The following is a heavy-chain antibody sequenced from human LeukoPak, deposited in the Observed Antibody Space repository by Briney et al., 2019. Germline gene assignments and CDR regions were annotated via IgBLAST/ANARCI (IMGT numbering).Heavy chain of an antibody. CDR3: ARGGYDILTGYYSYWYFDL. CDR2: ISGSGGST. V-gene: IGHV3-23*01. J-gene: IGHJ2*01. Sequence: GGSLRLSCAASGFTFSSYAMSWVRQAPGKGLEWVSAISGSGGSTYYADSVKGRFTISRDNSKNTLYLQMNSLRAEDTAVYYCARGGYDILTGYYSYWYFDLWGRGTLVTVSS. D-gene: IGHD3-9*01. CDR1: GFTFSSYA.